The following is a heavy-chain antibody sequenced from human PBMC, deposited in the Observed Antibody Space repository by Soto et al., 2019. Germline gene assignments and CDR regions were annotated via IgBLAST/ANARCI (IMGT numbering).Heavy chain of an antibody. Sequence: AGGSLRLSCSASGFTFSSYAMTWVRQAPGKGLGWVAAVSGGGATTYYADSVKGRFTISRDNSKNTLYLHMNSLRGEDTAVYYCAKDYYDFWSGRYLYYFDYWGQGTLVTVSS. V-gene: IGHV3-23*01. D-gene: IGHD3-3*01. CDR1: GFTFSSYA. CDR3: AKDYYDFWSGRYLYYFDY. J-gene: IGHJ4*02. CDR2: VSGGGATT.